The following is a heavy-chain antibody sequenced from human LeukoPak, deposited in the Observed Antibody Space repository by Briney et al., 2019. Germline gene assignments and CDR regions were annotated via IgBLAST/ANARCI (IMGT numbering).Heavy chain of an antibody. Sequence: PPETLSLTCTVSGGSISSSSYYWGWVRQPPGKGLEWIGSIYYSGSTYYNPSLKSRLTISVDTSKNQFSLKLSSVTAADTAVYYCATSYDILTGDDYWGQGTLVTVSS. J-gene: IGHJ4*02. CDR2: IYYSGST. CDR1: GGSISSSSYY. V-gene: IGHV4-39*07. CDR3: ATSYDILTGDDY. D-gene: IGHD3-9*01.